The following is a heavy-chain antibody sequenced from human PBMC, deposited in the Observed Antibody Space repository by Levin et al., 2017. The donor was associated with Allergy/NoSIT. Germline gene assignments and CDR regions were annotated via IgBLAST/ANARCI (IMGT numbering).Heavy chain of an antibody. V-gene: IGHV3-9*01. J-gene: IGHJ4*02. D-gene: IGHD6-19*01. CDR1: GFTFDDYA. Sequence: GGSLRLSCAASGFTFDDYAMHWVRQAPGKGLEWVSGISWNSGSIGYADSVKGRFTISRDNAKNSLYLQMNSLRAEDTALYYCAKIQAAIAVAGHFDYWGQGTLVTVSS. CDR3: AKIQAAIAVAGHFDY. CDR2: ISWNSGSI.